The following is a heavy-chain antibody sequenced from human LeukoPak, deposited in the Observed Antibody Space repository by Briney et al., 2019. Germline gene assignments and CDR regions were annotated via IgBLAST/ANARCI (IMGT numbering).Heavy chain of an antibody. V-gene: IGHV6-1*01. CDR1: GDSVSSNSAA. CDR3: ARTSDEWPPEIHVDY. D-gene: IGHD3-3*01. J-gene: IGHJ4*02. Sequence: SQTLSLTCAISGDSVSSNSAAWNWIRQSPSRGLEWLGRTYYRSKWYNDYAVSVKSRVTINPDTSKNQFSLQLNSVTPEDTAVYYCARTSDEWPPEIHVDYWGQGTLVTVSS. CDR2: TYYRSKWYN.